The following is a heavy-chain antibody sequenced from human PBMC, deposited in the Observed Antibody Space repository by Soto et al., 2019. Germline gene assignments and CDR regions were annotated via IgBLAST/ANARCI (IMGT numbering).Heavy chain of an antibody. CDR3: ARDAAANFGMDV. CDR2: IYYSGST. V-gene: IGHV4-61*01. D-gene: IGHD2-2*01. Sequence: SLTCTVSGGSVSSGSYYWSWIRQPPGKGLEWIGYIYYSGSTNYNPSLKSRVTISVDTSKNQFSLKLSSVTAADTAVYYCARDAAANFGMDVWGQGTTVTVSS. J-gene: IGHJ6*02. CDR1: GGSVSSGSYY.